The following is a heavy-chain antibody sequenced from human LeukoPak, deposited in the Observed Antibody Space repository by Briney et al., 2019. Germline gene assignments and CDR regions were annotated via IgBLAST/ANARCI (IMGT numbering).Heavy chain of an antibody. J-gene: IGHJ6*04. CDR1: GGSISSYY. Sequence: PSETLSLTCTVSGGSISSYYWSWIRQPPGKGLEWIGEINHSGSTNYNPSLKSRVTISVDTSKNQFSLKLSSVTAADRAVYYCARGYGPAALYYYYYGMDVWGKGTTVTVSS. CDR2: INHSGST. V-gene: IGHV4-34*01. D-gene: IGHD2-2*01. CDR3: ARGYGPAALYYYYYGMDV.